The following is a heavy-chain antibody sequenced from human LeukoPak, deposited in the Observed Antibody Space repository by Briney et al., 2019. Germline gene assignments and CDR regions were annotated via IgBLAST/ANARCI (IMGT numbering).Heavy chain of an antibody. CDR2: IYTSGST. CDR3: ARDCLDDFWSGYSSYYYYYYMDV. D-gene: IGHD3-3*01. V-gene: IGHV4-61*02. Sequence: PSQTLSLTCTVSGGSISSGSYYWNWIRQPAGKGLEWIGRIYTSGSTNYNPSLKSRVTISVDTSKNQFSLKLSSVTAADTAVYYCARDCLDDFWSGYSSYYYYYYMDVWGKGTTVTVSS. CDR1: GGSISSGSYY. J-gene: IGHJ6*03.